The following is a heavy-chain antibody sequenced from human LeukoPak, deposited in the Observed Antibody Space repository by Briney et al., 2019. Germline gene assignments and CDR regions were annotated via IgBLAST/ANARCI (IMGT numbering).Heavy chain of an antibody. CDR2: ISYEGGTQ. CDR3: AKEGTPQVSTWYDL. V-gene: IGHV3-30*18. J-gene: IGHJ5*02. Sequence: GGSLRLSCAASGFTFSSYSMNWVPQAPGRGREWVAVISYEGGTQHYADSVKGRFIISRDNPRNTLYLQMNILRTEDTAVYYCAKEGTPQVSTWYDLGGQGTQVIVSS. CDR1: GFTFSSYS. D-gene: IGHD3-10*01.